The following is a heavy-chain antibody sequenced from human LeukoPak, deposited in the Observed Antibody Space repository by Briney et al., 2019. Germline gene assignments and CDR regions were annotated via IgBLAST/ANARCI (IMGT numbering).Heavy chain of an antibody. J-gene: IGHJ4*02. D-gene: IGHD1-26*01. CDR3: TSISLGANEDY. V-gene: IGHV3-7*03. CDR2: IRPDASDT. CDR1: GFPFRNNW. Sequence: GGSLRLSCAASGFPFRNNWMNWIRKAPGKGLDWLANIRPDASDTGYVDSVNGRFTISRDNAKNSVYLQMNSLRVDDTAVYYCTSISLGANEDYWGQGTRVTVSS.